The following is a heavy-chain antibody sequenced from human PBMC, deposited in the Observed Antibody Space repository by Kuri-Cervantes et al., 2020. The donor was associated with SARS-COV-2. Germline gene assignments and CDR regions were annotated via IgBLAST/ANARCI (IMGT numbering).Heavy chain of an antibody. CDR1: GLTFSSYG. CDR2: IWYDGSNK. D-gene: IGHD2-15*01. V-gene: IGHV3-33*01. Sequence: GGSLRLSCAASGLTFSSYGMHWVRQAPGKGLEWVAVIWYDGSNKYYADSVKGRFTISRDNSKNTLYLQMNSLRAEDTAVYYCARDPGGDLLLQYYYGMDVWGQGTTVTVSS. J-gene: IGHJ6*02. CDR3: ARDPGGDLLLQYYYGMDV.